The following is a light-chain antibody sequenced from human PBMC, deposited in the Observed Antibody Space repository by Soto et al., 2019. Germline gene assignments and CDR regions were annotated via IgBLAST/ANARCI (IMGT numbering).Light chain of an antibody. CDR2: AAS. Sequence: AIRMTQSPSSLSASTGDRVTITCRASQGISSYLAWYQQKPGKAPKLLIHAASTLQSGVPSRFSGSGSGTYFTLTISCLQSEDFATYYCQQYYSYPRTFGQGTKLEIK. J-gene: IGKJ2*01. CDR1: QGISSY. V-gene: IGKV1-8*01. CDR3: QQYYSYPRT.